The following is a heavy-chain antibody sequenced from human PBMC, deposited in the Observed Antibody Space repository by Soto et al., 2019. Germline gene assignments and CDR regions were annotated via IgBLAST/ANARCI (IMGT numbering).Heavy chain of an antibody. CDR1: GGTFSSYA. J-gene: IGHJ4*02. D-gene: IGHD4-17*01. CDR3: AGDIGSPYSYGGNSNPVA. CDR2: IIPIFGTA. V-gene: IGHV1-69*01. Sequence: QVQLVQSGAEVKKPGSSVKVSCKASGGTFSSYAISWVRQAPGQGLEWMGGIIPIFGTANYAQKFQGRVTITADDSTSTAYMELSSLRSEDTAVYYCAGDIGSPYSYGGNSNPVAWGQGTLVTVSS.